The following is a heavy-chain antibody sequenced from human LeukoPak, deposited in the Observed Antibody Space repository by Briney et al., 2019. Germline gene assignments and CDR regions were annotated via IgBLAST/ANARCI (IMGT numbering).Heavy chain of an antibody. J-gene: IGHJ4*02. V-gene: IGHV3-23*01. CDR1: GFTFTNYD. Sequence: GGSLRLSCAASGFTFTNYDMNWVRQAPGKGLEWVSAISGRGGSTYYADSVKGRFTISRDNSKNTLYLQMNSLRADDTAVYHCAKDATVTTYYFDFWGQGTLVTVSS. CDR3: AKDATVTTYYFDF. CDR2: ISGRGGST. D-gene: IGHD4-17*01.